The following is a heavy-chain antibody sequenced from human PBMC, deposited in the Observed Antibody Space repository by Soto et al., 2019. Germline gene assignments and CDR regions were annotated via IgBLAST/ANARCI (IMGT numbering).Heavy chain of an antibody. Sequence: PVKVCCKASGYTFTSYAMRWLRQAPGQRLEWMGWINAGNGNTKYSQKLQGRVTMTTDTSTSTAYMELRSLRSDDTAVYYCAISPRDSSGYYYYYAMDVWGHGPAVTAS. CDR2: INAGNGNT. CDR1: GYTFTSYA. V-gene: IGHV1-3*01. CDR3: AISPRDSSGYYYYYAMDV. D-gene: IGHD3-22*01. J-gene: IGHJ6*02.